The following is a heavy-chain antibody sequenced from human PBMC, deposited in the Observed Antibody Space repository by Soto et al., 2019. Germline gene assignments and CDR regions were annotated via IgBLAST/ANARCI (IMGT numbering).Heavy chain of an antibody. V-gene: IGHV3-49*03. J-gene: IGHJ4*02. Sequence: GGSLRLSCTASGFTFGDYAMSWFRQAPGKGLEWVGFIRSKAYGGTTEYAASVKGRFTISRDDSKSIAYLQMNSLKTEDTAVYYCTRTARGYYYDSSGYYSSDYWGQGTLVTVSS. CDR3: TRTARGYYYDSSGYYSSDY. D-gene: IGHD3-22*01. CDR2: IRSKAYGGTT. CDR1: GFTFGDYA.